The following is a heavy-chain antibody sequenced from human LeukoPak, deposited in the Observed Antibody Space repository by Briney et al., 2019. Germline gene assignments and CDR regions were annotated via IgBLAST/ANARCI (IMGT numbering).Heavy chain of an antibody. V-gene: IGHV3-7*01. J-gene: IGHJ4*02. CDR1: GFTFSSYW. CDR3: ARAGGQLVPYFFDY. D-gene: IGHD6-13*01. CDR2: IKQDGSEK. Sequence: GGSLRLSSAASGFTFSSYWMSWVRQAPGKGLEWVANIKQDGSEKYYVDSVKGRFTISRDNAKNSLYLQMNSLRAEDTAVYYCARAGGQLVPYFFDYWGQGTLVTVSS.